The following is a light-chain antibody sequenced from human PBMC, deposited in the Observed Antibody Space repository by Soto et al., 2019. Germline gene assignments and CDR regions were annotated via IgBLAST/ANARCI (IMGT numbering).Light chain of an antibody. CDR2: GAS. J-gene: IGKJ3*01. CDR3: QQYNNWPIT. V-gene: IGKV3-15*01. CDR1: QSVSGN. Sequence: EIVMTQSPATLSVSPGERATLSCRASQSVSGNLAWYQQKPGQAPRLLIYGASTRATGIPARFSGSGSGAEFTLSISSLQSEDFAVDYCQQYNNWPITFGPGTKVDIK.